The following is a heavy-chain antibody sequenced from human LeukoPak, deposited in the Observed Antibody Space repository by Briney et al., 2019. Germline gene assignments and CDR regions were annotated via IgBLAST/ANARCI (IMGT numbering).Heavy chain of an antibody. Sequence: PGGSLRLSCAASGFTFSSYGMHWVRQAPGKGLEWVAVIWYDGSNKYYADSVKGRFTISRDNSKNTLYLQMNSLRAEDTAVYYCARGAVTTRNYYYGMDVWGQGTTVTVSS. CDR2: IWYDGSNK. CDR3: ARGAVTTRNYYYGMDV. J-gene: IGHJ6*02. V-gene: IGHV3-33*01. D-gene: IGHD4-17*01. CDR1: GFTFSSYG.